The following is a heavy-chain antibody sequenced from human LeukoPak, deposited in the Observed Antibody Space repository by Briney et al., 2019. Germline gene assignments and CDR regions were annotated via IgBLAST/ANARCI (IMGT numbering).Heavy chain of an antibody. CDR1: GGSFSGYY. CDR2: INHSGST. V-gene: IGHV4-34*01. D-gene: IGHD4-17*01. Sequence: SETLSLTCAVNGGSFSGYYWSWIRQPPGKGLEWIGEINHSGSTNYNPSLKSRVTISVDTSKNQFSLKLSSVTAADTAVYYCARGKLDYGDYGVDWFDPWGQGTLVTVSS. CDR3: ARGKLDYGDYGVDWFDP. J-gene: IGHJ5*02.